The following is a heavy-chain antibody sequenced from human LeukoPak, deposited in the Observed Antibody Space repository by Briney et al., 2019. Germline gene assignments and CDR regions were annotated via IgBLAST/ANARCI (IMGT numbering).Heavy chain of an antibody. Sequence: GGSLRLSCAASGFTFSSYGMHWVRQAPGKGLEWVAVISYDGSNKYYADSVKGRFTISRDNSKNTLYLQMNSLRAEDTAVYYCAKDSEGYWGQGTLVTVSS. V-gene: IGHV3-30*18. CDR2: ISYDGSNK. CDR3: AKDSEGY. CDR1: GFTFSSYG. D-gene: IGHD1-14*01. J-gene: IGHJ4*02.